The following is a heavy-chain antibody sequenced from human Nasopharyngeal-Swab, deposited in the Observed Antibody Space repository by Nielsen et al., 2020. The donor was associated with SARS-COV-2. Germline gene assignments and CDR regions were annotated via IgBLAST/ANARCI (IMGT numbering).Heavy chain of an antibody. CDR3: AKGLADYGEDAFDI. V-gene: IGHV3-23*03. D-gene: IGHD3-16*01. Sequence: GESLKISCAASGFTFSSYAMSWVRQAPGKGLEWVSVIFSGGTSTFYADSVKGRFTISRDNSKNTLFLQMNSLRAEDTAVYYCAKGLADYGEDAFDIWGQGTIVTVSS. J-gene: IGHJ3*02. CDR1: GFTFSSYA. CDR2: IFSGGTST.